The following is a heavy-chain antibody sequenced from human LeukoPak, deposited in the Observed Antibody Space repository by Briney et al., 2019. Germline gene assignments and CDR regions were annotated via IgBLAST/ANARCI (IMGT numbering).Heavy chain of an antibody. CDR1: GVSISSYY. J-gene: IGHJ4*02. CDR3: ARQEGLYSSGWYGELDY. V-gene: IGHV4-59*01. D-gene: IGHD6-19*01. CDR2: IYYSGST. Sequence: PSEALSLTCTVSGVSISSYYWSWIRQPPGKGLEWIGYIYYSGSTNYNPSLKSRVTISLDTSKNQFSLKLSSVTAADTAVYYCARQEGLYSSGWYGELDYWGQGTLVTVSS.